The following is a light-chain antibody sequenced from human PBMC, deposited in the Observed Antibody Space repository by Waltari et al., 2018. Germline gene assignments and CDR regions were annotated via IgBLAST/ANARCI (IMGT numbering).Light chain of an antibody. CDR2: GAS. CDR1: QSISSSY. CDR3: QHYGSSSYT. J-gene: IGKJ2*01. V-gene: IGKV3-20*01. Sequence: EIVLTQSPGTLSLSPGERATLSCRASQSISSSYLAWYQQKPGQAPRLLIYGASSRATCSPDRFSGSGSGTDFTLTISRLEPEDFAVYYCQHYGSSSYTFGQGTKLEI.